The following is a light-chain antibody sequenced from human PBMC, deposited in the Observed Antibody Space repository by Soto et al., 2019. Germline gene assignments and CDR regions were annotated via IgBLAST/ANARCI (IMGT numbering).Light chain of an antibody. J-gene: IGKJ5*01. CDR3: QQTYSTPIT. CDR1: QSISNY. Sequence: DIQMTQSPSTLSASLGDSVTIXXRTRQSISNYLNWYQQRPGKAPKLXIYAASSLQSGVPSRFSGGGAGTDFTLTISRLQPEDFVTYYCQQTYSTPITFGQGTRLEIK. V-gene: IGKV1-39*01. CDR2: AAS.